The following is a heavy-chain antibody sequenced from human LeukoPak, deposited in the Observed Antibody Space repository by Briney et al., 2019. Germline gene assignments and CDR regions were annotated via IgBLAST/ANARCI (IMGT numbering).Heavy chain of an antibody. D-gene: IGHD1-26*01. Sequence: ASVKVSCKASGYTFSSYGISWVRQAPGQGLEWMGWISGYNGNTDCAQKFQGRVTMTTDTSTRTVYMELRSLRSDDTAVYYCARVIMGATYFDYWGQGTLVTVSS. CDR2: ISGYNGNT. CDR3: ARVIMGATYFDY. J-gene: IGHJ4*02. CDR1: GYTFSSYG. V-gene: IGHV1-18*01.